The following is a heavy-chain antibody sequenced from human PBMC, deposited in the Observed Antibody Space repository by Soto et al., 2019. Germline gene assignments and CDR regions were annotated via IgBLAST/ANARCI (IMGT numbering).Heavy chain of an antibody. V-gene: IGHV4-59*01. CDR1: GASITTYY. CDR3: ARDLKEYCSDGKCNWFDP. Sequence: LSLTCTVSGASITTYYWSWIRQPPGKGLEWIGYISYSGSTDYNPSLKSRVTISFDASKNQISLQVRSATAADAAVYYCARDLKEYCSDGKCNWFDPWGQGTLVTVSS. D-gene: IGHD2-15*01. J-gene: IGHJ5*02. CDR2: ISYSGST.